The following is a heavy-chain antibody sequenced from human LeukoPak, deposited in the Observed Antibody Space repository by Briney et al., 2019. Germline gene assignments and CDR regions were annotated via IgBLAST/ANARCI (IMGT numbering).Heavy chain of an antibody. CDR1: GFTFSSYG. Sequence: GGSLRLSCAASGFTFSSYGMHWVRQAPGKGLEWVAVIWYDGSNKYYADSVKGRFTISRDNSKNTLYLQMSSLRAEDTAVYYCAREGDYYDSSGYFAPLDYWGQGTLVTVSS. D-gene: IGHD3-22*01. J-gene: IGHJ4*02. V-gene: IGHV3-33*01. CDR3: AREGDYYDSSGYFAPLDY. CDR2: IWYDGSNK.